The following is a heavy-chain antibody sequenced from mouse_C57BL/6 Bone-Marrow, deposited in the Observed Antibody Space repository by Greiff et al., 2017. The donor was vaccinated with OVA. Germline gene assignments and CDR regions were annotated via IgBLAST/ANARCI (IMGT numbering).Heavy chain of an antibody. J-gene: IGHJ2*01. CDR3: ARGLYDGYYGHFDY. V-gene: IGHV2-2*01. D-gene: IGHD2-3*01. CDR2: IWSGGST. Sequence: QVQLKESGPGLVQPSQSLSITCTVSGFSLTSYGVHWVRQSPGKGLEWLGVIWSGGSTDYNAAFISSLSISKDNSKSQVFFKMNSLQADDTAIYYCARGLYDGYYGHFDYWGQGTTLTVSS. CDR1: GFSLTSYG.